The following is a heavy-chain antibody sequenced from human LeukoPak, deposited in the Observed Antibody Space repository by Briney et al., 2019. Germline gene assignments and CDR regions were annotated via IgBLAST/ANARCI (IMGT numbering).Heavy chain of an antibody. CDR2: IYTSGST. D-gene: IGHD5-18*01. J-gene: IGHJ4*02. V-gene: IGHV4-61*02. CDR3: ARDSAGSYGYGSFDY. Sequence: SETLSLTCTVSGGSISSSSYYWGWIRQPPGKGLEWIGRIYTSGSTNYNPSLKSRVTISVDTSKNQFSLKLSSVTAADTAVYYCARDSAGSYGYGSFDYWGQGTLVTVSS. CDR1: GGSISSSSYY.